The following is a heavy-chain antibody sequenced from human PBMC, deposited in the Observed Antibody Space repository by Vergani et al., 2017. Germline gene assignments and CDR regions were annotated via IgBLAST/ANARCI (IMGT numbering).Heavy chain of an antibody. D-gene: IGHD6-19*01. V-gene: IGHV3-23*04. CDR1: GFTFSSYG. CDR3: ATEFSGWPPLMGY. J-gene: IGHJ4*02. CDR2: ISGSGGST. Sequence: VQLVESGGGVVQPGRSLRLSCAASGFTFSSYGMHWVRQAPGKGLEWVSAISGSGGSTYYADSGKGRFTLSRDNSKNALYLQMNILRAEDTAVYYCATEFSGWPPLMGYWGQGTLVTVSS.